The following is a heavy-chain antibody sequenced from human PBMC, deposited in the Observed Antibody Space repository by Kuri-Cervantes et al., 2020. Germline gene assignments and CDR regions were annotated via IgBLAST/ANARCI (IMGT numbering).Heavy chain of an antibody. CDR2: ISWNSGSI. D-gene: IGHD1-26*01. V-gene: IGHV3-9*01. CDR3: AKDLTYSGSYLYEH. J-gene: IGHJ1*01. CDR1: GFTFSSYS. Sequence: SLKISCAASGFTFSSYSMNWVRQAPGKGLEWVSGISWNSGSIGYADSVKGRFTISRDNAKNSLYLQMNSLRAEDTALYYCAKDLTYSGSYLYEHWGQGTLVTVSS.